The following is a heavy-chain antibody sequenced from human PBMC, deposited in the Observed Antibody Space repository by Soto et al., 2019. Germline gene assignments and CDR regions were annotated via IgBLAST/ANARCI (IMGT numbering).Heavy chain of an antibody. CDR3: ARSGYYYYGMDV. J-gene: IGHJ6*02. V-gene: IGHV2-70*01. D-gene: IGHD2-15*01. Sequence: XGPTLLNPTQTLTLTCTFAWFSLSTSGMCVSWIRQPPGKALEWLALIDWDDDKYYSTSLKTRLTISKDTSKNQAVLTMTNMDPVDTATYYCARSGYYYYGMDVWGQGTTVTVSS. CDR1: WFSLSTSGMC. CDR2: IDWDDDK.